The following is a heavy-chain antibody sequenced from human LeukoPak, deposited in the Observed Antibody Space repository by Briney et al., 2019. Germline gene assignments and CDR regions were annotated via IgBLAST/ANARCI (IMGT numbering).Heavy chain of an antibody. D-gene: IGHD2-2*01. J-gene: IGHJ4*02. CDR1: AFTFSRYT. CDR3: ARGVVPAAFDY. V-gene: IGHV3-21*01. CDR2: ITSGTSYI. Sequence: GGSLRLSCAASAFTFSRYTMTWVRQAPGKGLEWVSSITSGTSYIYYADSVKGRFTISRDNAKNALYLQVNSLRAEDTAVYYCARGVVPAAFDYWGQGTLVTVSS.